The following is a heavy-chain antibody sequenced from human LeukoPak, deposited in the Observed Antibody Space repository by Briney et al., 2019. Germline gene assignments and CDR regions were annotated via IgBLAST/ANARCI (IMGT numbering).Heavy chain of an antibody. J-gene: IGHJ4*02. CDR3: AKPYYYGSRSYMDS. CDR2: MSYDGSNT. V-gene: IGHV3-30*18. CDR1: GFTFSSYG. D-gene: IGHD3-10*01. Sequence: TGRSLRLSCAASGFTFSSYGMHWVRQAPGKGLEWVAVMSYDGSNTYYADSVKGRFTISRDNSKNMLYLQMNSLRAEDTAVYYCAKPYYYGSRSYMDSWGQGTLVTVSS.